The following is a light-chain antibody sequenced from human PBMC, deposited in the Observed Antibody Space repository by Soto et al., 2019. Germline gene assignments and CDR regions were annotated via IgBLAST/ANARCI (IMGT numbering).Light chain of an antibody. CDR2: EGT. CDR1: SSDVGAYNY. V-gene: IGLV2-23*01. Sequence: QSALTQPASVSGSPGQSITISCTGTSSDVGAYNYVSWYQQHPGKAPKLIIYEGTKRPSGVSNRFSGSKSGNTASLTISGLQAEDEADYYCCSYAGSRTLYVFGTGTKVTVL. CDR3: CSYAGSRTLYV. J-gene: IGLJ1*01.